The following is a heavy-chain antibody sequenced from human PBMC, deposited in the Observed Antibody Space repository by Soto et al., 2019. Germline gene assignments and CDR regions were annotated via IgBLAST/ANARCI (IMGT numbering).Heavy chain of an antibody. J-gene: IGHJ6*02. Sequence: GGSLRLSCAASGFTFSSYWMHWVRQAPGKGLVWVSRINSDGSSTSYADSVKGRFTISRDNAKNTLYLQMNSLRAEDTAVYYCARVPTEITIFGVVINGTDVWGQGTTVTVSS. CDR3: ARVPTEITIFGVVINGTDV. CDR2: INSDGSST. D-gene: IGHD3-3*01. V-gene: IGHV3-74*01. CDR1: GFTFSSYW.